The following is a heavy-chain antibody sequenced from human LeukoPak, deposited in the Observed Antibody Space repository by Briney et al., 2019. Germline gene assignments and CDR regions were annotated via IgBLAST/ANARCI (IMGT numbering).Heavy chain of an antibody. J-gene: IGHJ4*02. V-gene: IGHV3-7*01. Sequence: GGSLRLSCAASGFTFSSYWMSWVRQAPGKGLEWVANIKQDGSEKYYVDSVKGRFTISRDTAKNSLYLQMNSLRVEDTAVYYCARGPLGYCSGGSCSFNCWGQGTLVTVSS. D-gene: IGHD2-15*01. CDR3: ARGPLGYCSGGSCSFNC. CDR2: IKQDGSEK. CDR1: GFTFSSYW.